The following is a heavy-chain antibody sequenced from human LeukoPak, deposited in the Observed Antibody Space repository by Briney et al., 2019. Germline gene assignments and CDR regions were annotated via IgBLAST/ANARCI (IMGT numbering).Heavy chain of an antibody. CDR3: AKHRATVMTPFDN. CDR1: GFTFSSYA. J-gene: IGHJ4*02. CDR2: LSVSGAGT. D-gene: IGHD4-17*01. Sequence: GGSLRLSCAASGFTFSSYAMSWVRQAPGRGLEWLSDLSVSGAGTYYTDSVKGRFTISRDNSKNTLYLQMNSLRAEDTVVYYCAKHRATVMTPFDNWGQGTLVTVSS. V-gene: IGHV3-23*01.